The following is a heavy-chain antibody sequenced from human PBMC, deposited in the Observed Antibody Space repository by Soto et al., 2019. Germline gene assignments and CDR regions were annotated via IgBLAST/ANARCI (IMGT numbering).Heavy chain of an antibody. J-gene: IGHJ4*02. CDR1: GYPFTSAG. CDR3: ARDLDISGSYYTDY. V-gene: IGHV1-18*01. CDR2: ISVYNDDT. Sequence: GASVKVSCKASGYPFTSAGISWVRQAPGQELEWMGWISVYNDDTKYAQKFQGRVIMTTDTSTTTAYMELRSLTSGDTAVYYCARDLDISGSYYTDYWGQGTLVTVSS. D-gene: IGHD3-10*01.